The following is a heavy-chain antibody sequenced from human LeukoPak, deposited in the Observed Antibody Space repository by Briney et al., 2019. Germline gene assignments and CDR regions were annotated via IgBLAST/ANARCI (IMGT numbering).Heavy chain of an antibody. CDR2: ISSSSGFI. V-gene: IGHV3-21*01. D-gene: IGHD2-2*01. J-gene: IGHJ6*03. CDR1: GFTFSSYS. CDR3: AKDWAIAGSYYCMDV. Sequence: GGSLRLSCAASGFTFSSYSMNWVRQAPGKGLEWVSFISSSSGFIYYAGSVKGRFTISRDNAKNSLYLQMNSLRAEDTAVYYCAKDWAIAGSYYCMDVWGKGTTVTISS.